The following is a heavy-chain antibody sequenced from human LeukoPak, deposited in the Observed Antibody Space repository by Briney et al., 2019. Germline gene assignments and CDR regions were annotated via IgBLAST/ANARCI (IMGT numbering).Heavy chain of an antibody. CDR2: INHSGST. V-gene: IGHV4-34*01. CDR1: GGSFSGYY. D-gene: IGHD3-10*01. J-gene: IGHJ4*02. Sequence: SETLSLTCAVYGGSFSGYYWSWIRQPPGKGLEWIGEINHSGSTNYNPSLKSRVTISVDTSKNQFSLKLSSVTAADTAVYYCARRRYYGSGSYRYWGQGTLVTVSS. CDR3: ARRRYYGSGSYRY.